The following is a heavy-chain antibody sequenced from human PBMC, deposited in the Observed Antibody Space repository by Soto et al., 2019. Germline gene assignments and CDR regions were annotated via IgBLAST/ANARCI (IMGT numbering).Heavy chain of an antibody. CDR2: ISFDGNNK. J-gene: IGHJ3*01. CDR3: AKHPRRSYSIDYPT. V-gene: IGHV3-30-3*02. D-gene: IGHD4-17*01. CDR1: GFTFNSYA. Sequence: PGGSLRLSCATSGFTFNSYALHWVRQAPGKGLEWVAVISFDGNNKYYADSVKGRFTVSRDNSKNTLFLQMSSLRAADTAVYYCAKHPRRSYSIDYPTWGQGTVVTVSS.